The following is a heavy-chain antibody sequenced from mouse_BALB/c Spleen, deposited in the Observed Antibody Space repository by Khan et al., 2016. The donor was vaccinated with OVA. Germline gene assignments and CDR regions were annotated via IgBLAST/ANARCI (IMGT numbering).Heavy chain of an antibody. V-gene: IGHV1-77*01. CDR3: ARSGTGSFAY. D-gene: IGHD4-1*01. CDR1: GYTFTDFY. Sequence: QVQLQQSGAELARPGASVKLSCKASGYTFTDFYINWVKQRTGQDLEWIGDIYPGSGNTYYNEKFKAKATLTTDKSSSTAYMQLSSLPSEDSAVYFCARSGTGSFAYWGQGTLVTVSA. CDR2: IYPGSGNT. J-gene: IGHJ3*01.